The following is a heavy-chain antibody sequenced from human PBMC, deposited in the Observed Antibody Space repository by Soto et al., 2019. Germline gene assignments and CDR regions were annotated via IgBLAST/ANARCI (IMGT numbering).Heavy chain of an antibody. D-gene: IGHD3-3*01. V-gene: IGHV1-2*04. CDR2: INPNSGGT. J-gene: IGHJ4*02. Sequence: PVASVKVSCKASGYTFTGYYMHWVRQAPGQGLEWMGWINPNSGGTNYAQKFQGWVTMTRDTSISTAYMELSRLRSDDTAVYYCARDRALMLLYYDFWSGYSYTFDYWGQGTLVTVSS. CDR3: ARDRALMLLYYDFWSGYSYTFDY. CDR1: GYTFTGYY.